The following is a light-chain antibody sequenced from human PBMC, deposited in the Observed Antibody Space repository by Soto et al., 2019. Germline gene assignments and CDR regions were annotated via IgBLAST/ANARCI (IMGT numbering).Light chain of an antibody. V-gene: IGLV2-14*01. CDR1: SSDVGSYNS. CDR3: SSYTGSTTLVV. Sequence: SALTQPASVSGSPGQSISISCTGTSSDVGSYNSVSWYQQHPGKAPKLMIFEVSNRPSGVSNRFSGSKSGNTASLTISGLQADDEADYYCSSYTGSTTLVVFGGGTKVTVL. CDR2: EVS. J-gene: IGLJ3*02.